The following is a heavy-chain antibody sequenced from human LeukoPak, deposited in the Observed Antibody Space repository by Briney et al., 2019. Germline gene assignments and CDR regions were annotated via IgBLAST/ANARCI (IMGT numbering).Heavy chain of an antibody. D-gene: IGHD3-16*01. CDR3: ARDLAGSNWGLFDY. J-gene: IGHJ4*02. Sequence: GGSLRLSCAASGFTFSSYSMNWVRQAPGKGLEWVSSISSSSSYIYYADSVKGRFTISRDNAKNSLYLQMNSLRAEDTVVYYCARDLAGSNWGLFDYWGQGTLVTVSS. CDR2: ISSSSSYI. V-gene: IGHV3-21*01. CDR1: GFTFSSYS.